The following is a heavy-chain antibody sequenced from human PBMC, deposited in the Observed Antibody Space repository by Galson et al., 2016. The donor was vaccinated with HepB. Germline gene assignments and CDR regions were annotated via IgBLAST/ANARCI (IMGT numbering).Heavy chain of an antibody. J-gene: IGHJ4*02. CDR3: ARDPGWVAAAGYFDY. D-gene: IGHD6-13*01. Sequence: SETLSLTCTVSGGSISSYYWSWIRQPPGKGLEWIGYIYYSGSTNYNPSLKSRVTISVDTSKNQFSLKLSFVTAADTAVYYCARDPGWVAAAGYFDYWGQGTLVTVSS. CDR1: GGSISSYY. CDR2: IYYSGST. V-gene: IGHV4-59*01.